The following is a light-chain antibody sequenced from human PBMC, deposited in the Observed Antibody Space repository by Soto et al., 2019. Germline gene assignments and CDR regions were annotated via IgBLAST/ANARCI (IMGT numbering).Light chain of an antibody. CDR2: DAS. J-gene: IGKJ3*01. CDR3: QQRSNCQFT. V-gene: IGKV3-11*01. CDR1: QSVSSY. Sequence: EIVLTQSPATLSLSPGERATLSCRASQSVSSYLAWYQQKPGQAPRLLIYDASNRATGIPARFSGSGSGTDFTLTIRSLEPEDFAVYYCQQRSNCQFTFGPGTKVDIK.